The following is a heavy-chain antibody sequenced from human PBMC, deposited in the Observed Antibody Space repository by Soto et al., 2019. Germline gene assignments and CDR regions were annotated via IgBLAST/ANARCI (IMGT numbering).Heavy chain of an antibody. D-gene: IGHD7-27*01. CDR2: INGRGDST. CDR3: AKEVSLGSTVDLGY. Sequence: LRLSCAASGFTFSSYAMSWVRQAPGKGLEWVSGINGRGDSTYYADSVKGRFTISRDYSKNTLFLQMNSLRAEDTAIYYCAKEVSLGSTVDLGYWGQGALVTVSS. CDR1: GFTFSSYA. V-gene: IGHV3-23*01. J-gene: IGHJ4*02.